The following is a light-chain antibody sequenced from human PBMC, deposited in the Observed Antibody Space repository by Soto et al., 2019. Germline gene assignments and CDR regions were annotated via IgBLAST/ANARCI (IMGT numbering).Light chain of an antibody. CDR3: LQDINYPWT. Sequence: DIQMTQSPSSVSASVGDRVTITCRASQGISSWLAWYQQKPGKAPKLLIYAASSLQSGDPSRFSGSGSGTDFTLAISSLQPEDSATYYCLQDINYPWTFGQGTKVDIK. J-gene: IGKJ1*01. V-gene: IGKV1-12*01. CDR2: AAS. CDR1: QGISSW.